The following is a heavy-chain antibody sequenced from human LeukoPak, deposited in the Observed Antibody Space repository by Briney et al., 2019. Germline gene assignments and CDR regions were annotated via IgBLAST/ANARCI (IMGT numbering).Heavy chain of an antibody. Sequence: SETLSLTCAVYGGSFSGYYWSWIRQPPGKGLEWIGEINHSGSTNYNPSLKSRVTISVDTSKDQFSLKLSSVTAADTAVYYCARAAYYYDSSGYSDGMDVWGQGTTVTVSS. CDR2: INHSGST. D-gene: IGHD3-22*01. V-gene: IGHV4-34*01. CDR1: GGSFSGYY. J-gene: IGHJ6*02. CDR3: ARAAYYYDSSGYSDGMDV.